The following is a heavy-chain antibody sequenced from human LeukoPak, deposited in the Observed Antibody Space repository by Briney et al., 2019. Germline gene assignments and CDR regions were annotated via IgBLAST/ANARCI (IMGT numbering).Heavy chain of an antibody. V-gene: IGHV3-23*01. CDR3: ARDGDYRSSSFDI. D-gene: IGHD6-19*01. Sequence: GGSLRLSCAASGFTFSQYTMSWVRQALGKGLEWVSAIVGGGETTFYADSVKGRFTISRDNSKNTLYLQMNSLRAEDTAVYYCARDGDYRSSSFDIGGKGTMVTVSS. J-gene: IGHJ3*02. CDR1: GFTFSQYT. CDR2: IVGGGETT.